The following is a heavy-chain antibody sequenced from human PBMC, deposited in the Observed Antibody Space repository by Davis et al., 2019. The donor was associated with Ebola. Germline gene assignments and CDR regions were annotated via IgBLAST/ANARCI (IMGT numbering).Heavy chain of an antibody. V-gene: IGHV3-74*01. Sequence: GESLKISCAASGFTFSNYWINRVRQAPEKGLVWVANIKGDGSVTSYADSVKGRFSISRDNAKNTVSLQMNSLTAEDTAVYYCVRTTYGAPEYWGQGTLVTVSS. CDR3: VRTTYGAPEY. CDR1: GFTFSNYW. D-gene: IGHD4-17*01. J-gene: IGHJ4*02. CDR2: IKGDGSVT.